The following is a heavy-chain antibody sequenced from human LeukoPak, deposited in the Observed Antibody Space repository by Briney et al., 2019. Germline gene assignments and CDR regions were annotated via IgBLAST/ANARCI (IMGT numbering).Heavy chain of an antibody. D-gene: IGHD3-22*01. CDR3: ASWRIMVVVVIWRAFDI. CDR2: IYYSGST. J-gene: IGHJ3*02. CDR1: GGSISSSSYY. Sequence: SETLSLTCTVSGGSISSSSYYWGWIRQPPGKGLEWIGSIYYSGSTYYNPSLKSRVTISVDTSKNQFSLKLSSVTAADTAVYYCASWRIMVVVVIWRAFDIWGQGTMVTVSS. V-gene: IGHV4-39*07.